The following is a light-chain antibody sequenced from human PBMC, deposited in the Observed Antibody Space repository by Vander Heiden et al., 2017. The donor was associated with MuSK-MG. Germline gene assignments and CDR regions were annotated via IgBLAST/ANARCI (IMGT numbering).Light chain of an antibody. Sequence: DIVMTQSPDSLAVSLGERATINCKSSQSVLYSSTNNDYLAWYQQNPGQPPKLLIYWASTRESGVPDRFSGSGSGTDFTLTISSLQAEDVAVYYCQQYVTTPQTFGQGTKVEIK. V-gene: IGKV4-1*01. J-gene: IGKJ1*01. CDR1: QSVLYSSTNNDY. CDR3: QQYVTTPQT. CDR2: WAS.